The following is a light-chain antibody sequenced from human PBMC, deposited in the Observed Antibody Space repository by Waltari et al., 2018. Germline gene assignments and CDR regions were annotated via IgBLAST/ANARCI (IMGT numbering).Light chain of an antibody. J-gene: IGLJ1*01. Sequence: QSDLTQPRSVSGSPGQSVTLSCTGTISDLGADNHVSWYQQQSGRGPKLIIYDVTRRPSGVPARFSGSKSGNTASLTISGLQTEDEGDYFCCLYADFLTVFGTGTQVTVL. V-gene: IGLV2-11*01. CDR2: DVT. CDR3: CLYADFLTV. CDR1: ISDLGADNH.